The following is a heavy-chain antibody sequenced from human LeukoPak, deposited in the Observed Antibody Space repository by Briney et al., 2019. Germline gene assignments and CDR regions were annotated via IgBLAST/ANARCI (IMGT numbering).Heavy chain of an antibody. J-gene: IGHJ6*04. Sequence: SGGSLRLSCAASGFTFSTYNMNWVRQAPGKGLEWVSYISSSSTIYYTDSVKGRFTISRDNAKNSLYLQMNSLRAEDTAVYYCARDLVLPTDTVVVPAPMDVWGKGTTVTVSS. D-gene: IGHD2-2*01. CDR1: GFTFSTYN. V-gene: IGHV3-48*01. CDR2: ISSSSTI. CDR3: ARDLVLPTDTVVVPAPMDV.